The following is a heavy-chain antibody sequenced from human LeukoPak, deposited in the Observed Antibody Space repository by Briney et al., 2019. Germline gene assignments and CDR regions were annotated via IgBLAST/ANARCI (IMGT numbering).Heavy chain of an antibody. Sequence: FTFSXXXMNXXRQXPXXXXXXXSSISSSSSYIYYADSVKGRFTISRDNAKNSLYLQMNSLRAEDTAVYYCARDRASGSPDAFDIWGQGTMVTVSS. CDR1: FTFSXXX. J-gene: IGHJ3*02. D-gene: IGHD1-26*01. CDR3: ARDRASGSPDAFDI. V-gene: IGHV3-21*01. CDR2: ISSSSSYI.